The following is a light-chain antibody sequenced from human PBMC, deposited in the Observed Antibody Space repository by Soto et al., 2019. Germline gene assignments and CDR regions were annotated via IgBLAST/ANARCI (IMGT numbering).Light chain of an antibody. CDR3: QHYGSSPHT. CDR2: GAS. V-gene: IGKV3-20*01. J-gene: IGKJ2*01. CDR1: QSVSSSY. Sequence: EIVLTQSPGTLSLSPGERATLSCRDSQSVSSSYLAWYQQKPDQAPRLLIYGASTRATGIPDRFSGSGSGTDFTLTISRLEPEDFAVYYCQHYGSSPHTFGQGTKLEIK.